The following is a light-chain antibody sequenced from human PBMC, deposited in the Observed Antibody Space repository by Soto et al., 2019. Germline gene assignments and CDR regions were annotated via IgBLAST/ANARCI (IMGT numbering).Light chain of an antibody. CDR1: QSISSW. V-gene: IGKV1-5*01. J-gene: IGKJ1*01. Sequence: DSQMTQSNSTLSASVGDRVTITCRASQSISSWLAWYQQKPGKAPKLLIYDASSLESGVPSRFSGSGSETDFTLTISSLQPEDFATYSCQQSYSTTWTFGQGTKVDIK. CDR2: DAS. CDR3: QQSYSTTWT.